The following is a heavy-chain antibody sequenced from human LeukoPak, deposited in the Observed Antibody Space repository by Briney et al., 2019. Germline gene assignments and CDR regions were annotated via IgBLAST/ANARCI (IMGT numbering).Heavy chain of an antibody. V-gene: IGHV1-18*04. CDR2: ISAYNGNT. CDR3: AIAVAGTSHDAFDI. Sequence: ASVKVSCKASGYTFTSYGISWVRQAPGQGLGWMGWISAYNGNTNYAQKLQGRVTMTTDTSTSTAYMELRSLRSDDTAVYYCAIAVAGTSHDAFDIWGQGTMVTVSS. J-gene: IGHJ3*02. D-gene: IGHD6-19*01. CDR1: GYTFTSYG.